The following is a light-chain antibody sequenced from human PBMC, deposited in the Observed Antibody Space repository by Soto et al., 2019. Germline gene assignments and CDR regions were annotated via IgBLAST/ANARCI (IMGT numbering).Light chain of an antibody. J-gene: IGKJ4*01. V-gene: IGKV3-15*01. CDR2: GAS. CDR3: QQRSNWPPVT. CDR1: ETVATN. Sequence: VMTQSPATLSVSPGERATLSCWASETVATNLAWYQQKPGQAPRLLISGASTRAAGISDRFRGSGSGTEFTLTISSLRSEDFAVYYCQQRSNWPPVTFGGGTKVEIK.